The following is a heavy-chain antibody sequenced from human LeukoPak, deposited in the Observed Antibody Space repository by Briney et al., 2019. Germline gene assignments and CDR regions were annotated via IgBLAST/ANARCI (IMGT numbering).Heavy chain of an antibody. CDR3: ANDRYTPYYYDSRGIDY. D-gene: IGHD3-22*01. Sequence: PGGSLRLSCAASGFTFTTYTMNWVRQAPGKGLECVSSSSSNSVYIYYVDSVKGRFTISRDNSKNTLYLQMNSLRAEDTAVYYCANDRYTPYYYDSRGIDYWGQGTLVTVSS. J-gene: IGHJ4*02. CDR1: GFTFTTYT. CDR2: SSSNSVYI. V-gene: IGHV3-21*01.